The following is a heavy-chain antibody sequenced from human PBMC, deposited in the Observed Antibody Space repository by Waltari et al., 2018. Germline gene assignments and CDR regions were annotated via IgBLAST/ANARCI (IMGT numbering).Heavy chain of an antibody. Sequence: EVQLVESGGGLVKPGGSLRLSCAAAGCTRSSLWRRWVRQCPGKGLEWVANIKKDGSEEYYVDSVRGRFTISRDNAKNSLYLQMNSLRPEDTAVYYCARDQWFAFDIWGQGTMVTVSS. CDR1: GCTRSSLW. CDR3: ARDQWFAFDI. CDR2: IKKDGSEE. D-gene: IGHD3-22*01. V-gene: IGHV3-7*01. J-gene: IGHJ3*02.